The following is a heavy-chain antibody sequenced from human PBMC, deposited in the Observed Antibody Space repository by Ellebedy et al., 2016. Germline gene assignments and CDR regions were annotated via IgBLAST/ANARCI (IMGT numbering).Heavy chain of an antibody. CDR3: ARDCSSTSCPLDY. V-gene: IGHV1-2*02. CDR1: GYTFTSYY. CDR2: INPNSGGT. Sequence: ASVKVSXXASGYTFTSYYMHWVRQAPGQGLEWMGWINPNSGGTNYAQKLQGRVTMTTDTSTSTAYMELRSLRSDDTAVYYCARDCSSTSCPLDYWGQGTLVTVSS. D-gene: IGHD2-2*01. J-gene: IGHJ4*02.